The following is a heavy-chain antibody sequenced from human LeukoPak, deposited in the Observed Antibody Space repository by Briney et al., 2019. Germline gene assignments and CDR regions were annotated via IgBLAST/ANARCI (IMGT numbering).Heavy chain of an antibody. CDR2: IYYSGST. J-gene: IGHJ5*02. CDR3: ARDSGTTGEVKFDP. D-gene: IGHD3-10*01. Sequence: SETLSLTCTVSGGSISNSYWTWIRQPPGKGLEWIGHIYYSGSTNYNPSLKSRVTISVDTSKNQFSLKLTSVNAADTAVYYCARDSGTTGEVKFDPWGQGTLVTVSS. CDR1: GGSISNSY. V-gene: IGHV4-59*01.